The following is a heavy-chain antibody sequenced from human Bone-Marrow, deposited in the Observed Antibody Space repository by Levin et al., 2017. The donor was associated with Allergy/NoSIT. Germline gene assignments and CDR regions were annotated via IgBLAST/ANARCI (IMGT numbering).Heavy chain of an antibody. CDR3: VRGAKSGFDY. CDR2: TYYRSKWSN. V-gene: IGHV6-1*01. D-gene: IGHD1-26*01. Sequence: SQTLSLTCAISGDSVSTSSVAWNWIRQSPSRGLEWLGRTYYRSKWSNDYAVSVKSRITINPDTSRNQFSLQLNSVTPEDTAVYYCVRGAKSGFDYWGQGTLVTVYS. CDR1: GDSVSTSSVA. J-gene: IGHJ4*02.